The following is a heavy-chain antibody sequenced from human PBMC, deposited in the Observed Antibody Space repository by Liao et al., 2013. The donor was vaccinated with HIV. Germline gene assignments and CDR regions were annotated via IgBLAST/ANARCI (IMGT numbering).Heavy chain of an antibody. D-gene: IGHD1-26*01. Sequence: QVQLRESGPGLVKPSETLSLTCTVSGGSISTFYWGWIRQPAGKGLEWIGRIHSSGTTNYNPSLKSRVTISVETSKNQFSLKLNSVTAADTAVYYCAAGRDYFDYWGQGTLVTVSS. CDR2: IHSSGTT. V-gene: IGHV4-4*07. CDR1: GGSISTFY. CDR3: AAGRDYFDY. J-gene: IGHJ4*02.